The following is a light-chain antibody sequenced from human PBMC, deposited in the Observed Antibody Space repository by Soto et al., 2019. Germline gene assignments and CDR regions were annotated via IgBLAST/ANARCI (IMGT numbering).Light chain of an antibody. V-gene: IGLV2-14*01. J-gene: IGLJ3*02. CDR2: DVS. CDR3: SSYTTTSTLLV. Sequence: QSVLTQPSSVTGSPGQSITISCTGTSSDVGGYNYVSWYQQHPGKAPKLMIYDVSSRSSGVSNRFSGSKSGNTASLTISGLQAEDEADYYCSSYTTTSTLLVFGGGTKLTVL. CDR1: SSDVGGYNY.